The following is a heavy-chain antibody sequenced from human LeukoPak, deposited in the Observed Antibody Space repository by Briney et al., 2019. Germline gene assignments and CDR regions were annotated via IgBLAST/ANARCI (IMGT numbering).Heavy chain of an antibody. CDR3: ARTTSLTASGYDY. J-gene: IGHJ4*02. V-gene: IGHV1-8*03. D-gene: IGHD4-17*01. Sequence: GASVKVSCKTSGYTFTTYHITWVRQATGQGLEWLGWMNPYSGDRGYAQKLQGRLSITSDTSISTAYMELSSLRSDDTAVYFCARTTSLTASGYDYWGQGTLVTVSS. CDR1: GYTFTTYH. CDR2: MNPYSGDR.